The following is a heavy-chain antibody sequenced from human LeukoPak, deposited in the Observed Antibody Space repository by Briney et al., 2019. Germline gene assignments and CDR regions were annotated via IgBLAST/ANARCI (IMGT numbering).Heavy chain of an antibody. CDR2: IKQEGSEK. CDR1: GFTFSNYW. J-gene: IGHJ5*02. CDR3: AREGSYRNWFDP. V-gene: IGHV3-7*05. Sequence: PGGSLRLSCAASGFTFSNYWMSWARQAPGKGLEWVANIKQEGSEKYYVDSVKGRFTISRDNAKNLLYLQMNSLRAEDTAVYYCAREGSYRNWFDPWGQGTLVTVSS. D-gene: IGHD1-26*01.